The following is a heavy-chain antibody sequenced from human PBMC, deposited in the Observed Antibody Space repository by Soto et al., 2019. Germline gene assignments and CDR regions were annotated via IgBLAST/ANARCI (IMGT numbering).Heavy chain of an antibody. CDR3: ARGDDSSGYYPRYSDYYFDY. J-gene: IGHJ4*02. CDR2: IYYSGST. CDR1: GGSVSSGSYY. D-gene: IGHD3-22*01. Sequence: KPSETLSLTCTVSGGSVSSGSYYWSWIRQPPGKGLEWIGYIYYSGSTNYNPSPKSRVTISVDTSKNQFSLKLSSVTAADTAVYYCARGDDSSGYYPRYSDYYFDYWGQGTLVTVSS. V-gene: IGHV4-61*01.